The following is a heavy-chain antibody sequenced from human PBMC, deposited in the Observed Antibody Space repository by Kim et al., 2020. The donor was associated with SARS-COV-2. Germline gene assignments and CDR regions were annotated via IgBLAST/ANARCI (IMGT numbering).Heavy chain of an antibody. V-gene: IGHV4-39*01. D-gene: IGHD3-10*01. CDR3: ARAFRGSHLDY. Sequence: YNPSLKSRGTISVDTSKNQFSLKLSSVTAADTAVYYCARAFRGSHLDYWGQGTLVTVSS. J-gene: IGHJ4*02.